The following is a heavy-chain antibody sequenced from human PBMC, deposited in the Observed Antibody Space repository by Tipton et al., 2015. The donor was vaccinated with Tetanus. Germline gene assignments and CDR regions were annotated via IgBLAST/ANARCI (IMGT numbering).Heavy chain of an antibody. J-gene: IGHJ3*02. CDR2: IYYSGST. Sequence: TLSLTCTVSGGSISSYYWSWIRQPPGKGLEWIGYIYYSGSTNYNPSLKSRVTISVDTSKNLFSLKLSSVTAADTAVYYCARGRRIQLWNDAFDIWGQGTMVTVSS. D-gene: IGHD5-18*01. CDR3: ARGRRIQLWNDAFDI. V-gene: IGHV4-59*12. CDR1: GGSISSYY.